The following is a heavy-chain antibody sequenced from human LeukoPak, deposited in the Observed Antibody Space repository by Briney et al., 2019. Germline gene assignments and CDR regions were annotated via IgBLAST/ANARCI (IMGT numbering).Heavy chain of an antibody. CDR3: AKDRLPLSSAYYYVPFDY. D-gene: IGHD3-22*01. CDR2: ISASGGYT. CDR1: GFTFSSYA. V-gene: IGHV3-23*01. Sequence: GGSLRLSWAATGFTFSSYAMIWVRQAPGKGLEWVSGISASGGYTYYADSVKGRFTISRDNSKNTLYLQMNSLRVEDTAVYYCAKDRLPLSSAYYYVPFDYWGQGTLVTVSS. J-gene: IGHJ4*02.